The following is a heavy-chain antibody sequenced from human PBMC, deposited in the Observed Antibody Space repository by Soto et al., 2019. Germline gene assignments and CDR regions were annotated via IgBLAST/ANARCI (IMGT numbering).Heavy chain of an antibody. CDR1: GGTFSSYA. Sequence: SVKVSCKASGGTFSSYAISWVRQAPGQGLEWMGGIIPIFGTANYAQKFQGRVTITANESTSTAYMELSSLRSEDTAVYYCARFAVVVAATPEGHYYYGMDIWGQGTTVTVSS. V-gene: IGHV1-69*13. D-gene: IGHD2-15*01. CDR2: IIPIFGTA. CDR3: ARFAVVVAATPEGHYYYGMDI. J-gene: IGHJ6*02.